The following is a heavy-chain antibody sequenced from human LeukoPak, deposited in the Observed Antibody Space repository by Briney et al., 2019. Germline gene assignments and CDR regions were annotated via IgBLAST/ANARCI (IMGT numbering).Heavy chain of an antibody. J-gene: IGHJ5*02. Sequence: SETLSLTCTVSGYSISSGYYWGWIRQPPGKGLEWIGSIYHSGSTYYNPSLKSRVTISVDTSKNQFSLKLSSVTAADTAVYYCAREKGLYDFWSGYYPNWFDPWGQGTLVTVSS. CDR1: GYSISSGYY. CDR2: IYHSGST. V-gene: IGHV4-38-2*02. D-gene: IGHD3-3*01. CDR3: AREKGLYDFWSGYYPNWFDP.